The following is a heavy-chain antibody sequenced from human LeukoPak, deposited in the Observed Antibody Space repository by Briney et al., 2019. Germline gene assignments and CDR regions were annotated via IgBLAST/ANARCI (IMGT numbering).Heavy chain of an antibody. Sequence: GSLRLSCAASGFTFSSYAMSWVRQAPGKGLEWVSAIGGSGGSTYYADSVKGRFTISRDNSKNTLYLQMNSLRAEDTAVYYCAKDHGVVPAAIYYYYGMDVWGQGTTVTVSS. CDR3: AKDHGVVPAAIYYYYGMDV. J-gene: IGHJ6*02. D-gene: IGHD2-2*01. CDR1: GFTFSSYA. V-gene: IGHV3-23*01. CDR2: IGGSGGST.